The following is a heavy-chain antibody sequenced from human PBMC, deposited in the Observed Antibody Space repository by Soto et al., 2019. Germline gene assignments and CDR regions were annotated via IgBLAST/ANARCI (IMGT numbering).Heavy chain of an antibody. J-gene: IGHJ5*02. CDR1: GFTFSSYG. V-gene: IGHV3-33*01. CDR3: ARGGYSSGWYANWFDP. D-gene: IGHD6-19*01. Sequence: GGSLRLSCAASGFTFSSYGMHWVRQAPGKGLEWVAVIWYDGSNKYYADSVKGRFTISRDNSKNTLYLQMNSLRAEDTTVYYCARGGYSSGWYANWFDPWGQGTLVTGSS. CDR2: IWYDGSNK.